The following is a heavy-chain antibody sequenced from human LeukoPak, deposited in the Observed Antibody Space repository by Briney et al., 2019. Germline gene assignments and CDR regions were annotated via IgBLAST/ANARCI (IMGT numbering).Heavy chain of an antibody. V-gene: IGHV3-23*01. CDR3: ARATVTRDLDYYYYYYMDV. J-gene: IGHJ6*03. CDR1: GFTFRDYA. Sequence: GGSLRLSCAASGFTFRDYAMSWVRQTPGKGLEWVSIIPTSGGPHYADSVRGRFTISRDNSKNTLYFQMNGLQAEDTAIYYCARATVTRDLDYYYYYYMDVWGKGTTVTVSS. CDR2: IPTSGGP. D-gene: IGHD4-11*01.